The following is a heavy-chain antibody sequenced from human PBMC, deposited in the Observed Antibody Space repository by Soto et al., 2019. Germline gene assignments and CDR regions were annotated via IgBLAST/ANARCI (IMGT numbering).Heavy chain of an antibody. V-gene: IGHV3-23*01. CDR1: GFTFNTYA. J-gene: IGHJ4*02. D-gene: IGHD1-26*01. CDR3: AKGLVGGSLYYFDY. CDR2: ISGSGGTT. Sequence: PWGSLRLSCAASGFTFNTYAITCVRHAPGKGLEWVSAISGSGGTTCYADSVKGRFTISRDNSKNTMFLQMNSLRADDTAVYYCAKGLVGGSLYYFDYWGQGTPVTVSS.